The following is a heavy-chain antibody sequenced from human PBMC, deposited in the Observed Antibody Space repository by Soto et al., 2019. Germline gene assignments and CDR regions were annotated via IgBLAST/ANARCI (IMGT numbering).Heavy chain of an antibody. CDR1: GYTFTSYY. V-gene: IGHV1-46*01. CDR2: INPSGGST. CDR3: ARRGIFSSDLDWSDCTYGMDV. D-gene: IGHD2-8*01. Sequence: RASVKVSCKASGYTFTSYYMHWVRQAPGQGLEWMGIINPSGGSTSYAQKFQGRVTMTRDTSTSTVYMELSSLRSEDTAVYYCARRGIFSSDLDWSDCTYGMDVCSEGTTVTVSS. J-gene: IGHJ6*04.